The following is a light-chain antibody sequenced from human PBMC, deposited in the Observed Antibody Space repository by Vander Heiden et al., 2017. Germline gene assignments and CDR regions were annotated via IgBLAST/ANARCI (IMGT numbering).Light chain of an antibody. CDR2: LGS. V-gene: IGKV2-28*01. CDR3: MQALQAWS. Sequence: DIVMTQSPLSLPVTPGEPASSSCRFRQSRLHSNGYNYLDWYVQKPGQSPQLLIYLGSNRASGVPDRFSGSGSGTDFTLKITRVEAEDVGVYYCMQALQAWSFGQGTKVEIK. CDR1: QSRLHSNGYNY. J-gene: IGKJ1*01.